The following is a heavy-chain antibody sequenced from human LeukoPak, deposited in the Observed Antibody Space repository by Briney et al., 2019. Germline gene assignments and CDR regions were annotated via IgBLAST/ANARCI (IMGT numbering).Heavy chain of an antibody. CDR1: GGSISNKY. Sequence: SETLSLTCTVSGGSISNKYWSWIRQPPGKGLEWIGYIYYSGSTNYNPSLKSRVTISVDTSKNQFSLKLSSVTAADTAVYYCARGGDDYVWGSYRPFDYWGQGTLVTVSS. J-gene: IGHJ4*02. CDR2: IYYSGST. CDR3: ARGGDDYVWGSYRPFDY. D-gene: IGHD3-16*02. V-gene: IGHV4-59*01.